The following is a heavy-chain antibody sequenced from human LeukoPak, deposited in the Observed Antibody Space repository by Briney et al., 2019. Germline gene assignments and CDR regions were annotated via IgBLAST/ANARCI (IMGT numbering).Heavy chain of an antibody. CDR3: ARGDFWSGARHSYYFYYYMDV. V-gene: IGHV4-59*01. CDR2: IYYSGST. D-gene: IGHD3-3*01. Sequence: PSETLSLACTVSGGYISSYYWSWIRQPPGKGLEWIGYIYYSGSTNYNPSLKSRVTISIDTSKNQFSLKLSSVTAADTAVYYCARGDFWSGARHSYYFYYYMDVWGKGTTVTVSS. J-gene: IGHJ6*03. CDR1: GGYISSYY.